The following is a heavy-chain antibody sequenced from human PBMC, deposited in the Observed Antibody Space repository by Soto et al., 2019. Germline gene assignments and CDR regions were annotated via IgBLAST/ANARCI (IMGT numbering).Heavy chain of an antibody. V-gene: IGHV4-34*01. CDR1: GGSFSGYY. CDR3: GGLAPYYYYYYGMDV. J-gene: IGHJ6*02. Sequence: PSETLSLTCAVYGGSFSGYYWSWIRQPPGKGLEWIGEINHSGSTNYNPSLKSRVTISVDTSKNQFSLKLSSVTAADTAVYYCGGLAPYYYYYYGMDVWGQGTTVTVSS. CDR2: INHSGST.